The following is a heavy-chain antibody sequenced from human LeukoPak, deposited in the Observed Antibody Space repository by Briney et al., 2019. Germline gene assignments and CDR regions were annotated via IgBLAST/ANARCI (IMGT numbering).Heavy chain of an antibody. CDR3: TRDFIVVVPAATEYYYYYYMDV. CDR2: IRSKAYGGTT. V-gene: IGHV3-49*04. D-gene: IGHD2-2*01. J-gene: IGHJ6*03. CDR1: GFTFGDYA. Sequence: GRSLRLSCTASGFTFGDYAMSWVRQAPGKGLEWVGFIRSKAYGGTTEYAASVKGRFTISRDDSKSIAYLQMNSLKTEDTAVYYCTRDFIVVVPAATEYYYYYYMDVWGKGTTVTVSS.